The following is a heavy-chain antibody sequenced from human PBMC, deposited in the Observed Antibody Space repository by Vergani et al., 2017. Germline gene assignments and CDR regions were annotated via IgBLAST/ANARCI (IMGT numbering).Heavy chain of an antibody. CDR2: MNPNSGNT. V-gene: IGHV1-8*01. CDR3: ARFGYCSSTSCYFYYYYYGMDV. CDR1: GYTFTSYD. Sequence: QVQLVQSGAEVKTPGASVKVSCKASGYTFTSYDINWVRQATGQGLEWMGWMNPNSGNTGYAQKFQGRVTMTRNTSISTAYMELSSLRSEDTAVYYCARFGYCSSTSCYFYYYYYGMDVWGQGTTVTVSS. J-gene: IGHJ6*02. D-gene: IGHD2-2*01.